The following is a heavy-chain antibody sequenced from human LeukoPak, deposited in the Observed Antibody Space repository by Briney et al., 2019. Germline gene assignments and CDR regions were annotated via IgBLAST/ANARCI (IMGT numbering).Heavy chain of an antibody. CDR3: ARGDSGAWTYKRGFDS. CDR2: IRGSGGST. D-gene: IGHD1-7*01. CDR1: GFSLCSNA. Sequence: RGSLRLSCVASGFSLCSNAVNWVRQALGEGLEWGSGIRGSGGSTYSADSVKDRFTISRDNSKNTVDLQMNSLRAEDTAVYYCARGDSGAWTYKRGFDSWGQGTLVTVSS. J-gene: IGHJ5*01. V-gene: IGHV3-23*01.